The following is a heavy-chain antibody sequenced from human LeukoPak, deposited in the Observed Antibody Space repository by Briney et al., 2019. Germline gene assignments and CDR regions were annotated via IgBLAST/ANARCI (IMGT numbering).Heavy chain of an antibody. Sequence: PSQTLSLTCTVSGGSISSGDYYWSWIRQPPGKGLEWIGYIYYSGSTYYNPSLKSRVTISVDTSKNQFSLKLSSVTAADTAVYYCARAGKPWGWFDPWSQGTLVTVSS. CDR1: GGSISSGDYY. CDR2: IYYSGST. V-gene: IGHV4-30-4*01. CDR3: ARAGKPWGWFDP. J-gene: IGHJ5*02. D-gene: IGHD3-10*01.